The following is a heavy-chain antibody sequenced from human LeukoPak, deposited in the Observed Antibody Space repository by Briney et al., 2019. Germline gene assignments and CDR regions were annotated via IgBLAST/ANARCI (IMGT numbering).Heavy chain of an antibody. V-gene: IGHV3-23*01. CDR1: GFTFVNAW. D-gene: IGHD3-16*01. CDR3: ARDGFEYSYGMDV. Sequence: GGSLRLSCAASGFTFVNAWMTWVRQAPGKGLEWVSAISGSGDSTYYADSVKGRFTFSRDNSKNTLYLQMNSLRAEDTAVYYCARDGFEYSYGMDVWGQGTTVTVSS. J-gene: IGHJ6*02. CDR2: ISGSGDST.